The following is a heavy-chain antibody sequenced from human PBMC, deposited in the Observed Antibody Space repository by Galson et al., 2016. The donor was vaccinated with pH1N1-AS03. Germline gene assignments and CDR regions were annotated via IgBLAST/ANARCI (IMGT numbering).Heavy chain of an antibody. CDR2: IWHDGSEK. Sequence: LSCAASGFTFSSHGMHWVRQTPGKGLEWVAVIWHDGSEKYYADSVKGRFTISRDNSKNTLYLQMNSLRAEDTAVYYCARDRHYYDYIWGTYRYDWYFDLWGRGTLVTVSS. D-gene: IGHD3-16*02. CDR3: ARDRHYYDYIWGTYRYDWYFDL. CDR1: GFTFSSHG. V-gene: IGHV3-33*01. J-gene: IGHJ2*01.